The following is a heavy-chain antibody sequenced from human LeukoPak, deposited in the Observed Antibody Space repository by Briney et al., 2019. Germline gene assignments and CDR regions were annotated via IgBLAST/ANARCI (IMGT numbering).Heavy chain of an antibody. CDR1: GFTFSSYW. CDR2: IRSDGSST. D-gene: IGHD4-11*01. V-gene: IGHV3-74*01. CDR3: AGDDYNRH. J-gene: IGHJ4*02. Sequence: GGSLRLSCAASGFTFSSYWMHWVRQAPGKGLVWVSRIRSDGSSTTYADSVKGRFTISRDNTKNTLYLQMNSLRADDTAVYYCAGDDYNRHWGQGTLVTVSS.